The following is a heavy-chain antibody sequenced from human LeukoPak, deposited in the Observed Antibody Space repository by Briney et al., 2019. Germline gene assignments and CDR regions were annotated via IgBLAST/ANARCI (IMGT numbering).Heavy chain of an antibody. CDR3: AKDGRGGATYFDY. V-gene: IGHV3-23*01. Sequence: GGSLSLSCAASGFTFCSYAMSWVRQAPGKGLEWVSAISSSGGSTYYADSVKGRFTISRDNSKNTLYLQMNSLRAEDTAVYYCAKDGRGGATYFDYWGQGTLVTVSS. CDR1: GFTFCSYA. D-gene: IGHD1-26*01. CDR2: ISSSGGST. J-gene: IGHJ4*02.